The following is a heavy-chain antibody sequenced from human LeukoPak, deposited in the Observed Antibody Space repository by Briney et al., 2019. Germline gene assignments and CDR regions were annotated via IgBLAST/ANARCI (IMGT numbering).Heavy chain of an antibody. CDR3: AKDLHQLLRSFDH. V-gene: IGHV3-30*02. Sequence: GGSLRLSCAASGFTFSSYGMHWVRQAPGKGLEWVAFIRYDGSNKYYADSVKGRFTISRDNSKNTLYLQMNSLRAEDTAVYYCAKDLHQLLRSFDHWGQGTLVTVSS. CDR1: GFTFSSYG. D-gene: IGHD2-2*01. J-gene: IGHJ4*02. CDR2: IRYDGSNK.